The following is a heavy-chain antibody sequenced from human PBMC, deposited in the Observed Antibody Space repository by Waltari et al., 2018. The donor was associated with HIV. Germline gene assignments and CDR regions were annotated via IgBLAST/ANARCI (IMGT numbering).Heavy chain of an antibody. CDR1: GYSFIDFD. D-gene: IGHD3-3*01. Sequence: QVQLVQSGAEIKKPRASVRISCKAFGYSFIDFDINWVRRPPGRGLEWVGWMNPANGDAGYGHKFKGRFSLTRDTSTDTAYMDVDNLKSEDTAIYYCTKGRRGALFGDEWGQGTLVTVSS. CDR3: TKGRRGALFGDE. V-gene: IGHV1-8*02. CDR2: MNPANGDA. J-gene: IGHJ4*02.